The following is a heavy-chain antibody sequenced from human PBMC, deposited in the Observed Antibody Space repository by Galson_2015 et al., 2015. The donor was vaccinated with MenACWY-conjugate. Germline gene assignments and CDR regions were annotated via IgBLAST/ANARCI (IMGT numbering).Heavy chain of an antibody. D-gene: IGHD3-22*01. Sequence: SLRLSCAASGFTVSSNYMSWVRQAPGKGLEWVSVIYSGGSTYYADSVKGRFTISRDNSKNTLYLQMNSLRAEDTAVYYCARLPRGITMVVVAPWGQGTLVTVSA. CDR2: IYSGGST. CDR1: GFTVSSNY. CDR3: ARLPRGITMVVVAP. V-gene: IGHV3-66*02. J-gene: IGHJ5*02.